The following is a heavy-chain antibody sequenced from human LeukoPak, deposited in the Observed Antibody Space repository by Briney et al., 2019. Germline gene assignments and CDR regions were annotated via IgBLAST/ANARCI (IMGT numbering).Heavy chain of an antibody. CDR2: IRGKADSYAT. V-gene: IGHV3-73*01. D-gene: IGHD1-26*01. Sequence: GGSLRLSCAASGFTFSSYEMNWVRQASGKGLEWVGHIRGKADSYATGYAASVKGRFTITRDDSENTAYLQMNSLKTEDTAVYYCATFPSGSWSAYWGQGTLVTVSS. CDR1: GFTFSSYE. CDR3: ATFPSGSWSAY. J-gene: IGHJ4*02.